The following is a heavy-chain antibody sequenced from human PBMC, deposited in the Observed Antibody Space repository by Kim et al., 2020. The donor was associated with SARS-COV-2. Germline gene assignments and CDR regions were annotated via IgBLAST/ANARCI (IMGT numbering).Heavy chain of an antibody. V-gene: IGHV3-30*04. Sequence: GGSLRLSCAASGFTFTSYAMHWVRQAPGKGLEWVAVISYGGSNKYYADSVKGRFTISRDNSKNTLYLQMNSLRAEDTAVYHCERDLILTGGNGVDIWGQGTTVPVSS. CDR2: ISYGGSNK. CDR3: ERDLILTGGNGVDI. CDR1: GFTFTSYA. D-gene: IGHD3-9*01. J-gene: IGHJ6*02.